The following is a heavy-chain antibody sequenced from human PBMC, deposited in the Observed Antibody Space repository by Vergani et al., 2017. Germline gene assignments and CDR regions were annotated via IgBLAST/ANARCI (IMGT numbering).Heavy chain of an antibody. CDR3: VKDLGDSSGEDAFDI. J-gene: IGHJ3*02. Sequence: EVQLVESGGGLVQPGGSLRLSCSASGFTFSSYAMHWVRQAPGKGLEYVSAISSNGGSTYYADSVKGRFTISRDNSKNTLYLQMSSLRAEDTAVYYCVKDLGDSSGEDAFDIWGQGTMVTVSS. D-gene: IGHD3-22*01. CDR1: GFTFSSYA. CDR2: ISSNGGST. V-gene: IGHV3-64D*06.